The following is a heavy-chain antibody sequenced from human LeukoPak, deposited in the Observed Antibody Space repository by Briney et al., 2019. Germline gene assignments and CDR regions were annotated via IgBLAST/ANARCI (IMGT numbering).Heavy chain of an antibody. CDR1: GGSFSGYY. J-gene: IGHJ4*02. Sequence: PSETLSLTCAVYGGSFSGYYWSWIRQPPGKGLGWIGEINHSGSTNYNPSLKSRVTISVDTSKNQFSLKLSSVTAADTAVYYCARGVNWGLIFHRWYLDYWGQGTLVTVSS. CDR3: ARGVNWGLIFHRWYLDY. CDR2: INHSGST. D-gene: IGHD7-27*01. V-gene: IGHV4-34*01.